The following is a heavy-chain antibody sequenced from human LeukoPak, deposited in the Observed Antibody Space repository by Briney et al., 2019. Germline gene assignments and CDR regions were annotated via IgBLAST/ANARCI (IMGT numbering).Heavy chain of an antibody. J-gene: IGHJ6*02. V-gene: IGHV3-11*01. D-gene: IGHD5-12*01. CDR2: ISSSGSTI. CDR1: SFTFSVYY. Sequence: GGSLIISSAASSFTFSVYYMSWIRQAPGKSLHRLSYISSSGSTIYYADSVKGRLTISRDNAKNSLYLQMNSLRAEDTAVYYCARDPGYSGYDSSGMDVWGQGTTVTVSS. CDR3: ARDPGYSGYDSSGMDV.